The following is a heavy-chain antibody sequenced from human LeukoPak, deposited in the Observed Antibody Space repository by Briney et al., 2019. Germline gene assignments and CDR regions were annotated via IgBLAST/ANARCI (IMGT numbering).Heavy chain of an antibody. D-gene: IGHD1-1*01. CDR1: GFTFSSYG. J-gene: IGHJ4*02. V-gene: IGHV3-30*02. CDR3: AKDPGRDRAGTYYFDY. CDR2: IRYDGSNK. Sequence: GGSLRLSCAASGFTFSSYGMHWVRQAPGKGLEWVAFIRYDGSNKYYADSVKGRFTISRDNSKNTLYLQMNSLRAEDTAVYYCAKDPGRDRAGTYYFDYWGQGTLVTVSS.